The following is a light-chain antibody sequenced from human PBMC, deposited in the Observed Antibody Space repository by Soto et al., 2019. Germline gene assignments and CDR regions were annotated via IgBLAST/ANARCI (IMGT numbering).Light chain of an antibody. J-gene: IGLJ1*01. CDR2: DVN. Sequence: QSVLTQPRSVSGSPGQSVTISCTGTSGDGGAYDYVSWYQQHPGKAPKVLVYDVNKRPSGVPDRFSGSRSGNTASLTISGLQADDEGDYYCLSYPGTNDRLSVFGTGTK. CDR3: LSYPGTNDRLSV. CDR1: SGDGGAYDY. V-gene: IGLV2-11*01.